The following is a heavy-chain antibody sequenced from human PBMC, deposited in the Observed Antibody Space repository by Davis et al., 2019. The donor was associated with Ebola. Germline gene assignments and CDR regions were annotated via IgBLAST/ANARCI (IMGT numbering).Heavy chain of an antibody. CDR1: GFTFSSYA. CDR3: TKKSGEYHYFAMDV. V-gene: IGHV3-23*01. CDR2: ISGSGGST. Sequence: GGSLRLSCAASGFTFSSYAMSWVRQAPGKGLEWVSAISGSGGSTYYADSVKGRFTISRDNSKNTLYLQMNSLKGEDTAVYYCTKKSGEYHYFAMDVWGKGTTVTVSS. J-gene: IGHJ6*04.